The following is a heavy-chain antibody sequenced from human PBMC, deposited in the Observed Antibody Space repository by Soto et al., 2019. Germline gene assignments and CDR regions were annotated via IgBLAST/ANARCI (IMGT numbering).Heavy chain of an antibody. CDR2: ISSSSSYT. Sequence: PGGSLRLSCAASGFTFSDYYMSWIRQAPGKGLEWVSYISSSSSYTNYADSVKGRFTISRDNAKNSLYLQMNSLRAEDTAVYYCARVEFLDYYDSSGYFDYWGQGTLVTVSS. J-gene: IGHJ4*02. D-gene: IGHD3-22*01. CDR1: GFTFSDYY. V-gene: IGHV3-11*05. CDR3: ARVEFLDYYDSSGYFDY.